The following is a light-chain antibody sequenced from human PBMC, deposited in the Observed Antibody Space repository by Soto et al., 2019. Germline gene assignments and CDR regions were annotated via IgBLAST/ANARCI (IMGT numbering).Light chain of an antibody. CDR2: GNN. V-gene: IGLV1-40*01. CDR1: SSSIGAGYD. J-gene: IGLJ1*01. CDR3: QSYDSRLTAYV. Sequence: QSVLTQPPSVSGAPGQRVTISCTGSSSSIGAGYDVHWYHQLPGAAPKLLVSGNNNRPSGVPDRFSASKSGTSASLAITGLQTEDEAQYYCQSYDSRLTAYVFRTGTKLTVL.